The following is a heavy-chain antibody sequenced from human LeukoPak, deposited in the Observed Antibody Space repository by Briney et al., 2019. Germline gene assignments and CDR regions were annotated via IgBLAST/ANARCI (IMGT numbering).Heavy chain of an antibody. CDR3: ARDLSGYSDY. J-gene: IGHJ4*02. Sequence: GGSLRLSCAASGFTLSNYSMHWVRQAPGKGLVWVSRISDHGSITNFADSVKGRFSISRDTAKNTLYLEMNSLRVEDTAVYYCARDLSGYSDYWGQGALVTVSS. D-gene: IGHD2-15*01. CDR1: GFTLSNYS. CDR2: ISDHGSIT. V-gene: IGHV3-74*01.